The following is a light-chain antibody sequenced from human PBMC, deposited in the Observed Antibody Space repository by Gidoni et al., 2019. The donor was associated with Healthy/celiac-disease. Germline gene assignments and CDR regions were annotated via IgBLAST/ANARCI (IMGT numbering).Light chain of an antibody. CDR1: QSISSY. CDR2: AAS. Sequence: DIQMTQSPSSLSASVGDRVTITCRASQSISSYLNWYQQKPGKAPKLLIYAASSLQSGVPSRFSGSGAGTDFTLTSSSLQPEDFATYYFQQSYSTPWTFGQGTKVEIK. J-gene: IGKJ1*01. V-gene: IGKV1-39*01. CDR3: QQSYSTPWT.